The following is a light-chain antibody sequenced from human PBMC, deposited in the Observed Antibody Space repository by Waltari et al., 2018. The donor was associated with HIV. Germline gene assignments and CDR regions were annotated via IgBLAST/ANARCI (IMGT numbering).Light chain of an antibody. CDR1: QPVSSSH. Sequence: DTALTQSPGTLSLSPGEAAILSCRTSQPVSSSHLGWYQQKPGQAPRLLVYGASTRAAGSPDRFSGSGSGADFTLSSSRLEPEDFAVYYCHQYGSSPETFGQGTKV. CDR2: GAS. V-gene: IGKV3-20*01. CDR3: HQYGSSPET. J-gene: IGKJ1*01.